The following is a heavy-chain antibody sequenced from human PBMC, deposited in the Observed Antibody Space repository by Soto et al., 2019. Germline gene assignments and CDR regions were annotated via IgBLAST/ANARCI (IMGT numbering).Heavy chain of an antibody. CDR3: GRGRGYSNAWGSYYSGMDV. CDR1: GGSFSNYY. D-gene: IGHD6-19*01. V-gene: IGHV4-34*01. Sequence: QVQLQQWGAGLLKPSETLSLTCAIYGGSFSNYYWNWIRQPPGKGLEWMGKINHNGSTNYSPSLKSRLTISVDTSKNQFSLKLISVIAADTAVYFCGRGRGYSNAWGSYYSGMDVWGQGTTVTVSS. CDR2: INHNGST. J-gene: IGHJ6*02.